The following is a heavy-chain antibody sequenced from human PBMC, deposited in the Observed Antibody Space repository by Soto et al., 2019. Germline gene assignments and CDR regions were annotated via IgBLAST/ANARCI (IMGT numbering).Heavy chain of an antibody. Sequence: PGGSLRLSCAASRFICSNDWLTWVRLTPGKGLEWVANIHQDGNEKYYMDSVKGRFTISRDNAKNSVSLQMTSLRVDDTGVYYCAGGNALDVWGQGTMVTVS. CDR1: RFICSNDW. J-gene: IGHJ6*02. CDR2: IHQDGNEK. V-gene: IGHV3-7*01. CDR3: AGGNALDV.